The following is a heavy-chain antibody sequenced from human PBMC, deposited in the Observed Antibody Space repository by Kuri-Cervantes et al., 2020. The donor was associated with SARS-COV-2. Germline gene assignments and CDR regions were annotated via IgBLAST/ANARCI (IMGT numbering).Heavy chain of an antibody. Sequence: ESLKISCTVSGGSISEGTTYYWAWIRQPPGKGLEWIGSIYSGGTTYYDPSLKSLVTISVDTSKNQFSLNLTSVTAADTAVYYCASRPGGRSAYCGATSCWGWFDPWGQGTLVTVSS. CDR2: IYSGGTT. V-gene: IGHV4-39*01. CDR3: ASRPGGRSAYCGATSCWGWFDP. J-gene: IGHJ5*02. D-gene: IGHD2-21*01. CDR1: GGSISEGTTYY.